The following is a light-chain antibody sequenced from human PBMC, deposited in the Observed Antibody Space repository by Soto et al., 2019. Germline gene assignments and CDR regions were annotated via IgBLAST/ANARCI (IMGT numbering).Light chain of an antibody. CDR1: QAIRTA. Sequence: AIQLTQSPSSLSASVVDRVTITFRASQAIRTALGWYQQKPGKVPKLLIYAASTLQSGVPSRFSGSGSGTDFTLTISSLQPEDFATYYCQQSYSSPPTCGQGTKGDIK. J-gene: IGKJ1*01. V-gene: IGKV1-6*01. CDR3: QQSYSSPPT. CDR2: AAS.